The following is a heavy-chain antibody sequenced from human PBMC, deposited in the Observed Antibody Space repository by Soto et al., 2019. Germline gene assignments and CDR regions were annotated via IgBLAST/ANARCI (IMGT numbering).Heavy chain of an antibody. CDR2: IYYSGST. CDR1: GGSISGYY. CDR3: ARDGSGSYINYYYYYGMDV. J-gene: IGHJ6*02. D-gene: IGHD3-10*01. Sequence: SETLSLTCTVSGGSISGYYWSWIRQPPGKGLEWIGYIYYSGSTNYNPSLKSRVTISVDTSKNQFSLKLSSVTAADTAVYYCARDGSGSYINYYYYYGMDVWGQGTTVTVSS. V-gene: IGHV4-59*01.